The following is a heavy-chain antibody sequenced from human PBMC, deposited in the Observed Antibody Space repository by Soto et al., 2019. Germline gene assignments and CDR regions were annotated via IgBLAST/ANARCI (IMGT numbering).Heavy chain of an antibody. CDR3: GRANTSGDAIES. CDR2: MHHSGSS. J-gene: IGHJ5*02. CDR1: GGSVNSPNW. Sequence: QVQLQQSGPGLVKPSGTLSLTCAVSGGSVNSPNWWNWVRQPTGKGLEWIGEMHHSGSSNYNASLKSRLTLSVDKSKNELSLNLNSVTAADTAVYYCGRANTSGDAIESWGQGTLVTVSS. V-gene: IGHV4-4*02. D-gene: IGHD5-12*01.